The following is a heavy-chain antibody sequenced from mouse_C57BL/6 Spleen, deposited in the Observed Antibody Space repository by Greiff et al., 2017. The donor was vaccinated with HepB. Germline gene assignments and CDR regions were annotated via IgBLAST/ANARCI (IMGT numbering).Heavy chain of an antibody. CDR1: GYTFTSYW. J-gene: IGHJ1*03. Sequence: VQLQQPGAELVKPGASVKMSCKASGYTFTSYWITWVKQRPGQGLEWIGDIYPGSGSTNYNEKFKSKATLTVDTSSSTAYMQLSSLTSEDSAVYYCARGGYDYWYFDVWGTGTTVTVSS. V-gene: IGHV1-55*01. CDR2: IYPGSGST. D-gene: IGHD2-3*01. CDR3: ARGGYDYWYFDV.